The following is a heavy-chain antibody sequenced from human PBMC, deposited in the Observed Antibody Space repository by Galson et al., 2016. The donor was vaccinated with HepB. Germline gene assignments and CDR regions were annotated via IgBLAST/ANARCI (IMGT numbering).Heavy chain of an antibody. CDR2: MSGDGSNK. Sequence: SLRLSCAASGFTFSNYGMHWVRQAPGKGLEWVAVMSGDGSNKYYADSVKGRFIISRDNSKNTLCLQMNSLRAEDTAVYFCAKGHSQTYYYYYGMDVWGQGTTVTVSS. J-gene: IGHJ6*02. CDR3: AKGHSQTYYYYYGMDV. CDR1: GFTFSNYG. V-gene: IGHV3-30*18. D-gene: IGHD1-26*01.